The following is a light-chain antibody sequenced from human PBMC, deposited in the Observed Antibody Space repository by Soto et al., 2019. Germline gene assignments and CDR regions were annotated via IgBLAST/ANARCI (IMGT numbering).Light chain of an antibody. J-gene: IGKJ2*01. CDR1: QGISSD. Sequence: AIRMTQSPSSFSASTGDRVTITCRASQGISSDLAWYQQKPGKAPKLLIYAASTLQSGVPSRFSGSGSGTDFTLTISCLQSEDFATYYCQQYYSYPYTVGQGTKLEI. V-gene: IGKV1-8*01. CDR2: AAS. CDR3: QQYYSYPYT.